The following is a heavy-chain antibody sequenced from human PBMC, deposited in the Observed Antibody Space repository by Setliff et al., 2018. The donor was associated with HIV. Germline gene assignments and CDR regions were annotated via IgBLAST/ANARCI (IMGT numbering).Heavy chain of an antibody. J-gene: IGHJ6*03. Sequence: GASVKVSCKASGYTFTSYYMHWVRQAPGQGLEWMGIINPSGGSTSYAQKFQGRVTMTRDTSTSTVYMELSSLRSEDTAVYYCARDRQVVVVAATGYYYYYMDVWGKGTTVTV. D-gene: IGHD2-15*01. CDR1: GYTFTSYY. V-gene: IGHV1-46*01. CDR2: INPSGGST. CDR3: ARDRQVVVVAATGYYYYYMDV.